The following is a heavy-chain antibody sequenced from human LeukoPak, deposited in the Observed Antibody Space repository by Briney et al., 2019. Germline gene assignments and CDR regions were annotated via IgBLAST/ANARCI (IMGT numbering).Heavy chain of an antibody. CDR3: ARSTSLGYWFDP. Sequence: SVKVSCKASGGTFSSYAISWVRQAPGQGLEWMGGIIPIFGTANYAQKFQGRVTITADKSTSTAYMELSSLRSEDAAVYYCARSTSLGYWFDPWGQGTLVTVSS. D-gene: IGHD2-2*01. V-gene: IGHV1-69*06. J-gene: IGHJ5*02. CDR1: GGTFSSYA. CDR2: IIPIFGTA.